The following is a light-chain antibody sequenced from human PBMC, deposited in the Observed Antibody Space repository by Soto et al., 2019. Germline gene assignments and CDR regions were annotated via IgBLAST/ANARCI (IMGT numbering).Light chain of an antibody. V-gene: IGKV3-15*01. CDR1: QSVRSY. Sequence: EIVFTQSPGALSLSPGEGATLSCRASQSVRSYFAWYQQKPGQAPRLLIYGASTRATDMPGTFSGRGSGTEFTLTITSLRPEDFGVYYCQQYRSWPRTFGQGTKVDIK. J-gene: IGKJ1*01. CDR2: GAS. CDR3: QQYRSWPRT.